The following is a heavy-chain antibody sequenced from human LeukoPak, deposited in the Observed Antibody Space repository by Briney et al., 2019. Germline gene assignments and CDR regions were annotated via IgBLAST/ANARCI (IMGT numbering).Heavy chain of an antibody. J-gene: IGHJ6*02. D-gene: IGHD6-19*01. CDR1: GFTFSSYW. CDR2: INSDGSST. V-gene: IGHV3-74*01. Sequence: PGGSLRLSCAASGFTFSSYWMHWVRQAPGKGLVWVSRINSDGSSTSYADSVKGRFTISRDNAKNTLYLQMNSLRAEDTAVYYCAREPGGAVAGLLWGQGTTVTVSS. CDR3: AREPGGAVAGLL.